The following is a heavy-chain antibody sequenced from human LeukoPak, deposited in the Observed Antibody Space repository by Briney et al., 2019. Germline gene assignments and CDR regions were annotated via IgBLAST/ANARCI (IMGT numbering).Heavy chain of an antibody. Sequence: PGGSLRLSYAASGFTFSDYYMSWIRQAPEKVLECVSYISSGSSYTNYADSVKGRFIISKNNAKNSLYLQTTSLTAEDTAVYYCAGAGSSDYEEIDYWGQGTLVTVSS. CDR3: AGAGSSDYEEIDY. J-gene: IGHJ4*02. CDR1: GFTFSDYY. D-gene: IGHD3-22*01. CDR2: ISSGSSYT. V-gene: IGHV3-11*06.